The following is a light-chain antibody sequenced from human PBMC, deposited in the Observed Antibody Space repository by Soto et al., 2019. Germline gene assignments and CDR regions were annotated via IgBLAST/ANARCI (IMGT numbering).Light chain of an antibody. CDR1: SSDVGGFDY. CDR2: DVT. Sequence: QSALTQPRSVSGSPGQSVTISCTGTSSDVGGFDYVSWYQQHPGKAPKLIIYDVTKRPSGVPDRFFGSRSGNTASLTISGLHSEDEAVYYCCSFAGTNSFAFGTGTKLTVL. V-gene: IGLV2-11*01. J-gene: IGLJ1*01. CDR3: CSFAGTNSFA.